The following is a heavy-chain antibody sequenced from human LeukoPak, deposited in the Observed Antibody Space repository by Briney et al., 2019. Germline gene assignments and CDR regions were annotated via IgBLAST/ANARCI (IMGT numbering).Heavy chain of an antibody. CDR1: GGSISSYY. CDR3: ARDQGYCSGGSCYPLPMDV. D-gene: IGHD2-15*01. V-gene: IGHV4-59*01. CDR2: IYYSGST. Sequence: PSETLSLTCTVSGGSISSYYWSWIRQPPGKGLEWIGYIYYSGSTNYNPSLKSRVTISVDTSKNQFSLKLSSVTAADTAVYYCARDQGYCSGGSCYPLPMDVWGQGTTVTVSS. J-gene: IGHJ6*02.